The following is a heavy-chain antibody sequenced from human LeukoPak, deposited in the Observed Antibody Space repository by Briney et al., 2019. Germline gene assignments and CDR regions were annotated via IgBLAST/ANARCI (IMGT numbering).Heavy chain of an antibody. J-gene: IGHJ5*02. Sequence: SETLSLTCTVSGGSISSGGYYWSWIRQHPGKGLEWIGYIYYSGSTYYNPSLKSRVTISVDTSKNQFSLKLSSVTAADTAVYYCARDPKRAVAGRRGGNWFDPWGQGTLVTVSS. CDR3: ARDPKRAVAGRRGGNWFDP. V-gene: IGHV4-31*03. CDR2: IYYSGST. CDR1: GGSISSGGYY. D-gene: IGHD6-19*01.